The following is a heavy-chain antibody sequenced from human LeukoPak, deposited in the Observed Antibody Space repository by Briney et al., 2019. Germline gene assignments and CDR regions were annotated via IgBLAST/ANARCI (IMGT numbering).Heavy chain of an antibody. V-gene: IGHV3-49*04. CDR3: TRGDYYDSGGYYFLFDY. J-gene: IGHJ4*02. CDR1: GFTFGDYG. Sequence: GSLRLSCTGSGFTFGDYGMSWVRQAPGKGLEWVGFIRSKPYGGTTEYAASVKSRFTISRDDSESIAYLQMNSLKTEDTAVYYCTRGDYYDSGGYYFLFDYWGQGTLVAVSS. CDR2: IRSKPYGGTT. D-gene: IGHD3-22*01.